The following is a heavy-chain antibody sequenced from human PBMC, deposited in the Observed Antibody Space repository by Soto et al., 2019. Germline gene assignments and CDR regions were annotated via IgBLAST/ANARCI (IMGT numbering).Heavy chain of an antibody. J-gene: IGHJ4*02. V-gene: IGHV4-59*01. Sequence: SETLSLTCTVSGGSISSYYWSWIRQSPGKGLEWIGYISYSGSTKYNPSLKSRVTISVDTSKNQFSLKLSTVTAADTAVYYCARDKITGLFDYWGQGTLVTVSS. CDR2: ISYSGST. D-gene: IGHD2-8*02. CDR1: GGSISSYY. CDR3: ARDKITGLFDY.